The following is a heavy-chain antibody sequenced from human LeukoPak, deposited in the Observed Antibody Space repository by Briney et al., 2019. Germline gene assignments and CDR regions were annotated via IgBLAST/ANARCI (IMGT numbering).Heavy chain of an antibody. CDR2: IYHSGST. V-gene: IGHV4-30-2*01. Sequence: PSETLSLTCAVSGGSISSGGYSWSWIRQPPGKGLEWIGYIYHSGSTYYNPSLKSRVTTSVDRSKNQFSLKLSSVTAADTAVYYCARDSGYCSSTSCYNWFDPWGQGTLVTVSS. D-gene: IGHD2-2*03. J-gene: IGHJ5*02. CDR1: GGSISSGGYS. CDR3: ARDSGYCSSTSCYNWFDP.